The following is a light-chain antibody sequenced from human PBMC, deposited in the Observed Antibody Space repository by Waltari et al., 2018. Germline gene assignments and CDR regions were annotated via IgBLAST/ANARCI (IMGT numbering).Light chain of an antibody. Sequence: QSALTQPASVSGSPGQSITISCTGTSSDVGGYNYVSWYQQHPDKAPKRRVYDVSDRPAGVSNRFSGSKSGNTASLTISGLQTEDEADYYCTSYTTTSPLVFGTGTRVTVL. J-gene: IGLJ1*01. V-gene: IGLV2-14*03. CDR2: DVS. CDR1: SSDVGGYNY. CDR3: TSYTTTSPLV.